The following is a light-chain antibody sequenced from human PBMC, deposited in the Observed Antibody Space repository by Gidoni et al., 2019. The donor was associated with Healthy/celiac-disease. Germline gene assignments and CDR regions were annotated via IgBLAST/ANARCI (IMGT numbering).Light chain of an antibody. J-gene: IGKJ2*01. CDR1: QSVSSSY. CDR2: GAS. CDR3: QQYGRT. Sequence: EFVLTQSPGTLSLSPGERATLSCRASQSVSSSYLAWYQQKPRQAPRLLIYGASSRATGIPDRFSGSGSGTDFTLTISRLEPEDFAVYYCQQYGRTFGQGTKLEIK. V-gene: IGKV3-20*01.